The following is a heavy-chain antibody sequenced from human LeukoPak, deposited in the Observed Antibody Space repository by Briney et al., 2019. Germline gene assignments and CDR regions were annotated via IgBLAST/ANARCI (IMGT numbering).Heavy chain of an antibody. V-gene: IGHV4-39*01. CDR3: ASLTHWGVLDY. D-gene: IGHD7-27*01. CDR2: IYYSGST. CDR1: GGSISSGSYY. Sequence: SETLSLTCTVSGGSISSGSYYWSWIRQPAGKGLEWIGSIYYSGSTYYNPSLKSRVTISVDTSKNQFSLKLSSVTAADTAVYYCASLTHWGVLDYWGQGTLVTVSS. J-gene: IGHJ4*02.